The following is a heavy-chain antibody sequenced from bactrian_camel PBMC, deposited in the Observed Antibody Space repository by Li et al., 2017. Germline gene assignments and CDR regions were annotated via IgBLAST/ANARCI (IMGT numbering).Heavy chain of an antibody. Sequence: HVQLVESGGGSVQSGGSLRLSCAGSGYTYSYPFSSYCMAWFRQSPGKEREGVAAMHAIGRPIYAASVKGRFTISKDNAKNTLYLQMDSLKPEDTAVHFCATDREGNGWRGQGTQVTVS. V-gene: IGHV3S26*01. CDR1: GYTYSYPFSSYC. CDR2: MHAIGRP. J-gene: IGHJ4*01. D-gene: IGHD6*01. CDR3: ATDREGNGW.